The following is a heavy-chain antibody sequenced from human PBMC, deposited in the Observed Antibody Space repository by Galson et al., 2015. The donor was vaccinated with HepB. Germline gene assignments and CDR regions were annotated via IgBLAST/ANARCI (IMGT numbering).Heavy chain of an antibody. J-gene: IGHJ5*02. CDR1: GYTFTSYG. CDR3: ARDSGVARIRYWFDP. V-gene: IGHV1-18*01. D-gene: IGHD3-10*01. Sequence: SVKVSCKASGYTFTSYGISWVRQAPGQGLEWMGWISAYNGNTNYAQKLQGRVTMTTDTSTSTAYMELRSLRSDDTAVYYCARDSGVARIRYWFDPWGQGTLVTVSS. CDR2: ISAYNGNT.